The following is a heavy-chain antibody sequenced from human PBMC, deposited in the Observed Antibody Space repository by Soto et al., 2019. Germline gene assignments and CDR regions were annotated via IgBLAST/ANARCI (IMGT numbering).Heavy chain of an antibody. J-gene: IGHJ4*02. V-gene: IGHV4-39*01. Sequence: QLQLQEPGPGLVKPSETLSLTCTVSGASISSSSYYWGWIRQPPGKGLEWIGSIHYSGSTYYNPSLKSRVTISVDTSKNQFSLKLSSVTAADTAVYYCARHADVSTFDYWGQGTLVTVSS. CDR3: ARHADVSTFDY. CDR1: GASISSSSYY. CDR2: IHYSGST.